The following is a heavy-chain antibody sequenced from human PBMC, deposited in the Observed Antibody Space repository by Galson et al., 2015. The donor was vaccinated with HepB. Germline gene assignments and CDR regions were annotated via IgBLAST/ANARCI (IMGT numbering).Heavy chain of an antibody. CDR3: AKGLYGSGSPDYFDY. V-gene: IGHV3-30*18. J-gene: IGHJ4*02. CDR2: ISYDGSNK. Sequence: SLRLSCAASGFTFSNYGMHWVRQAPGKGLEWVALISYDGSNKYYADSVKGRFTISRDNSKNTLYLQMNSLRAEDTAVYYCAKGLYGSGSPDYFDYWGQGTLVTVSS. D-gene: IGHD3-10*01. CDR1: GFTFSNYG.